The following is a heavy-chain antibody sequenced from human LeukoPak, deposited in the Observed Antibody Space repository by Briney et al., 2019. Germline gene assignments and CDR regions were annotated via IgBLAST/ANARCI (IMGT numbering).Heavy chain of an antibody. Sequence: GGSLRLSCVASGITFSNYAVSWVRQAPEKGLDWVSVISGSAHKIRYADSVKDRFTISRDNSENIVYLQMNNLRAEDTAVYYCAGRVTGYSSGYVYWGQGTLVTVSS. D-gene: IGHD5-18*01. CDR2: ISGSAHKI. V-gene: IGHV3-23*01. CDR3: AGRVTGYSSGYVY. J-gene: IGHJ4*02. CDR1: GITFSNYA.